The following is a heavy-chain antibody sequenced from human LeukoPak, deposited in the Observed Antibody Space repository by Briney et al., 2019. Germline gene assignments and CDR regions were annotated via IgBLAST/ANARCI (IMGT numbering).Heavy chain of an antibody. CDR1: GFTFGSYG. J-gene: IGHJ4*02. D-gene: IGHD1-26*01. CDR2: IRYDGSNK. V-gene: IGHV3-30*02. CDR3: AKDGYSGSPFDY. Sequence: GGSLRLSCAASGFTFGSYGMHWVRQAPGKGLEWVAFIRYDGSNKYYADSVKGRFTISRDNSKNTLYLQMNSLRAEDTAVYYCAKDGYSGSPFDYWGQGTLVTVSS.